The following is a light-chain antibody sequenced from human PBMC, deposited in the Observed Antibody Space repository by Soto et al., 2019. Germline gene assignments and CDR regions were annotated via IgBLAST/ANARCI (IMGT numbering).Light chain of an antibody. CDR1: SSNIGSNT. J-gene: IGLJ3*02. Sequence: QPVLTQPPSASGTPGQRVTIDCSGSSSNIGSNTVNWYQQLPGTAPKLRIYSNNQRPSGVPDRFSGSKSGTSDSLAISGLQSEDEADYYCAAWDDSLNGREFGGGTKVTVL. V-gene: IGLV1-44*01. CDR2: SNN. CDR3: AAWDDSLNGRE.